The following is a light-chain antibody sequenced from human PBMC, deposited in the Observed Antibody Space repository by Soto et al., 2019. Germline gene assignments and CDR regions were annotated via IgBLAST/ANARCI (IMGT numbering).Light chain of an antibody. CDR1: SSNVGSYKL. CDR3: SSYAVTNIFV. CDR2: EVS. V-gene: IGLV2-8*01. Sequence: QSVLTQPASVSGSPGQSITISCTGTSSNVGSYKLVSWYQQHPGKAPKVIIYEVSKRPSGVPDRFSGSKSGSTASLTVSGLQAEDEADYYCSSYAVTNIFVFGTGTKLTVL. J-gene: IGLJ1*01.